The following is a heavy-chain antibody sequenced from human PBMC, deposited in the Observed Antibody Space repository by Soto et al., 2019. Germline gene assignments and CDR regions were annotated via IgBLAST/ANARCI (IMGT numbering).Heavy chain of an antibody. Sequence: LRLSYAASGFTFSSYTMSWFLQAPGKGMEWVSAISGSGGSTYYADSVKGRFTISRDNSKNTLYLQMNSLRAEDTAVYYCAKVILERGWNFDYWGQGTLVTVSS. CDR3: AKVILERGWNFDY. CDR1: GFTFSSYT. J-gene: IGHJ4*02. V-gene: IGHV3-23*01. D-gene: IGHD1-1*01. CDR2: ISGSGGST.